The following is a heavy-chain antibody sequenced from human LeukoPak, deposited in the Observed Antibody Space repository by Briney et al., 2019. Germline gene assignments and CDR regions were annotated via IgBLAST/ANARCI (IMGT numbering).Heavy chain of an antibody. CDR1: GFTFSTYG. CDR3: ARAPSSDYYSHFDY. D-gene: IGHD3-22*01. J-gene: IGHJ4*02. V-gene: IGHV3-33*01. CDR2: IWYDGRNK. Sequence: PGGSLRLSCAASGFTFSTYGMHWVRQAPGKGLEWVAVIWYDGRNKYYADSVKGRFTISRDNSKNSLYLQMNSLRAEDTAVYYCARAPSSDYYSHFDYWGQGTLVTVSS.